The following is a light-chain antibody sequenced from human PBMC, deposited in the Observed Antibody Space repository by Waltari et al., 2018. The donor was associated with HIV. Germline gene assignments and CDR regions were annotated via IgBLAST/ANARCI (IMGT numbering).Light chain of an antibody. CDR2: EGS. J-gene: IGLJ1*01. V-gene: IGLV2-23*01. CDR1: SSDVGSYNL. Sequence: QSALTQPASVSGSPGQSITISCTGTSSDVGSYNLVSWYQQHPGKAPKVMIYEGSKRPSGVSNRFSGSKSGNTASLTISGLQAEDEADYDCCSYTGSSTRRPYVFGTGTKVTVL. CDR3: CSYTGSSTRRPYV.